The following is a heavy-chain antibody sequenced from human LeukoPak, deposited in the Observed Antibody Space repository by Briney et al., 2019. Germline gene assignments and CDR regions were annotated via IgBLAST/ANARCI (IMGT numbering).Heavy chain of an antibody. V-gene: IGHV4-4*07. D-gene: IGHD6-13*01. CDR3: ARDGIAAAGTKTEYYYYYYMDV. CDR2: IYTSGST. J-gene: IGHJ6*03. CDR1: GGSISSYY. Sequence: SETLSLTCTVSGGSISSYYWSWIRQPAGKGLEWIGRIYTSGSTNYNPSLKSRVTMSVGTSKNQFSLKLSSVTAADTAVYYCARDGIAAAGTKTEYYYYYYMDVWGKGTTVTVSS.